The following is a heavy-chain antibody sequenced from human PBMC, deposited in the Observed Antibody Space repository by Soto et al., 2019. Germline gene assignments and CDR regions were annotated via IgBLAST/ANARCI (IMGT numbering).Heavy chain of an antibody. CDR1: GFTGSSNY. CDR3: ARESYYDSSGYVDY. Sequence: GGSLRLSCAASGFTGSSNYMSWVRQAPGKGLEWVSVIYSGGTTYYADSVKGRFTISRDNSKNTLYLQMNSLRAEDTAVYYCARESYYDSSGYVDYWGQGTLVTVSS. J-gene: IGHJ4*02. D-gene: IGHD3-22*01. CDR2: IYSGGTT. V-gene: IGHV3-53*01.